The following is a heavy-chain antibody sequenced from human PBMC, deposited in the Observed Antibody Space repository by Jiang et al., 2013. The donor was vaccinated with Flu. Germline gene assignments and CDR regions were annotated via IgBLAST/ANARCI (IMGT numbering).Heavy chain of an antibody. J-gene: IGHJ2*01. CDR2: IYYSGST. V-gene: IGHV4-39*01. D-gene: IGHD3-10*01. Sequence: GPGLVKPSETLSLTCTVSGGSISSSSYYWGWIRQPPGKGLEWIGSIYYSGSTYYNPSLKSRVTISVDTSKNQFSLKLSSVTAADTAVYYCARLPYYYGSGSYSPGYFDLWGRGTLVTVLL. CDR3: ARLPYYYGSGSYSPGYFDL. CDR1: GGSISSSSYY.